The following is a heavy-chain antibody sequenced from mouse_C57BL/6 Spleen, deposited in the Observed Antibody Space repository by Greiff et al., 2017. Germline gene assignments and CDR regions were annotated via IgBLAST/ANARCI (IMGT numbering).Heavy chain of an antibody. J-gene: IGHJ3*01. CDR3: AHYDAY. CDR2: IDPSDSYT. Sequence: QVQLQQPGAELVRPGTSVKLSCKASGYTFTSYWMHWVKQRPGQGLEWIGVIDPSDSYTNYNQKFKGKATLTVDTSSSTAYMQLSSLTSEDSAVYYCAHYDAYWGQGTLVTVSA. CDR1: GYTFTSYW. D-gene: IGHD2-4*01. V-gene: IGHV1-59*01.